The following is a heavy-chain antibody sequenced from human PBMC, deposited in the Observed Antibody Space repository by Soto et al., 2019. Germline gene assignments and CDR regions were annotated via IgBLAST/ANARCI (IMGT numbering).Heavy chain of an antibody. CDR2: IHHSGST. J-gene: IGHJ6*02. CDR3: ARQGFGQLHGLVDV. D-gene: IGHD3-10*01. V-gene: IGHV4-59*08. CDR1: GGSFTSHY. Sequence: QVQLQESGPGLVKPSEILSLTCSGSGGSFTSHYCSWFRQPPGKGLEWIGYIHHSGSTSYNPSLKRRVTMSVDTSRNQFSLKENSVTAADTALYYCARQGFGQLHGLVDVWGPGTTVTVSS.